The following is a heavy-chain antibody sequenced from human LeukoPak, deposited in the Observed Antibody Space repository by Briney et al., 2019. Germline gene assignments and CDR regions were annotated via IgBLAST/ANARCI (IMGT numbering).Heavy chain of an antibody. V-gene: IGHV4-39*01. CDR1: RGSISSSSYY. Sequence: SETLSLTCTVSRGSISSSSYYWAWIRQPPGKGLEWIGMIYHSGSTYYNPSLKSRVTISLDTSKNQFSLKLSSVTAADTAVYYCARQVCSSISCYVDYWGQRTLVTVSS. CDR3: ARQVCSSISCYVDY. D-gene: IGHD2-2*01. J-gene: IGHJ4*02. CDR2: IYHSGST.